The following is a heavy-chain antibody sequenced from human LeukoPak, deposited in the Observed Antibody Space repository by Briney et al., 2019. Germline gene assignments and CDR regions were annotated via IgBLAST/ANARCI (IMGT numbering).Heavy chain of an antibody. D-gene: IGHD3-9*01. J-gene: IGHJ4*02. Sequence: SETLSLTCTVSGGSISGNYWSWIRQPPGKGLEWIGYIYYTGSTNYNPSLKSRVTISVDTSKNQFSLRLSSVTAADTAVYYCARDPTILTGYYSLYHFDNWGQGTLVTVSS. CDR2: IYYTGST. CDR3: ARDPTILTGYYSLYHFDN. V-gene: IGHV4-59*01. CDR1: GGSISGNY.